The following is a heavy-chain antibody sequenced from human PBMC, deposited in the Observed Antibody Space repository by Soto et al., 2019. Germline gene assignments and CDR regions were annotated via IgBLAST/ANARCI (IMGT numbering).Heavy chain of an antibody. J-gene: IGHJ4*02. CDR2: ISGSGGST. V-gene: IGHV3-23*01. CDR1: GFSFSTYG. CDR3: ASRTSGWYFDY. Sequence: PGGSLRLSCAASGFSFSTYGMHWVRQAPGKGLEWVSVISGSGGSTYYADSVKGRFTISRDNSKNKLYLQMNSLRAEDTAVYYCASRTSGWYFDYWGQGTLVTVSS. D-gene: IGHD6-19*01.